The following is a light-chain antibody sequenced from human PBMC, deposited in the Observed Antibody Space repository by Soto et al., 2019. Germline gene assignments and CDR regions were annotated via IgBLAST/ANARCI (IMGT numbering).Light chain of an antibody. J-gene: IGLJ1*01. CDR1: SSDVGGYNY. CDR3: SSYTSSSTLDV. Sequence: QSALTQPASVSGSPGQSITISCTGTSSDVGGYNYVSWYQQHPGKAPKLMIYDVSNRPSGVSNRFSGSKSGNTASLTISGLQPEDEADYYCSSYTSSSTLDVFGTGTQLTVL. V-gene: IGLV2-14*01. CDR2: DVS.